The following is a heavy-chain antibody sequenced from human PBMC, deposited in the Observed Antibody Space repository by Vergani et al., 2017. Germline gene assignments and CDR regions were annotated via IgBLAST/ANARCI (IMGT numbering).Heavy chain of an antibody. Sequence: QVQLQESGPGLVKPSETLSLTCTVSGGSISSYYWSWIRQPPGKGLEWIGYIYYSGSTNYNPSHKSRVTISVDTSKNQFSLKLSSVTAADTAVYYCARGPRCGGDCSWYFDLWGRGTLVTVSS. V-gene: IGHV4-59*01. J-gene: IGHJ2*01. CDR2: IYYSGST. CDR3: ARGPRCGGDCSWYFDL. D-gene: IGHD2-21*02. CDR1: GGSISSYY.